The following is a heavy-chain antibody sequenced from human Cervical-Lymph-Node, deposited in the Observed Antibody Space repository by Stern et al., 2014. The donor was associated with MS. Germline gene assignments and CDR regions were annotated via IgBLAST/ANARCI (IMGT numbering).Heavy chain of an antibody. CDR2: IIPIFETA. Sequence: QVQLVQSGAEVKKPGSSVKVSCTASGGTFNNFAISWVRQAPGQGLEWMGGIIPIFETANYIEKFQGRVTITADESTNTAYMELISLRSDDTAIYYCAANAFSSSWYSEFWGQGTLVTVSS. V-gene: IGHV1-69*01. J-gene: IGHJ4*02. CDR1: GGTFNNFA. CDR3: AANAFSSSWYSEF. D-gene: IGHD6-13*01.